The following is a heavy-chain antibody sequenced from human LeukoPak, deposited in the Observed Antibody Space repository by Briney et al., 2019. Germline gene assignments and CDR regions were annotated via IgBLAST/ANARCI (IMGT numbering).Heavy chain of an antibody. CDR3: AREIVVVPAAIRDYGMDV. Sequence: GGSLRLSCAASGFTFSDYYMSWIRQAPGKGLEWVSYISSSGSTIYYADSVKGRFTISRDNAKNSLYLQMNSLRAEDTAVYYCAREIVVVPAAIRDYGMDVWGQGTTVTVSS. D-gene: IGHD2-2*01. V-gene: IGHV3-11*01. CDR1: GFTFSDYY. CDR2: ISSSGSTI. J-gene: IGHJ6*02.